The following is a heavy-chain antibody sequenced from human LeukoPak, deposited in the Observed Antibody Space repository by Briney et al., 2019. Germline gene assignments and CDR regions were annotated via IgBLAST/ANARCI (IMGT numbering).Heavy chain of an antibody. CDR2: INHSGST. CDR1: GGSFSGYY. J-gene: IGHJ4*02. D-gene: IGHD1-26*01. V-gene: IGHV4-34*01. CDR3: ARLYSGSYYSYFDY. Sequence: PSETLSLTCAVYGGSFSGYYWSWIRQPPGKGLEWIGEINHSGSTNYNPSLKSRVTISVDTSKNQFSLKLSSVTAADTAVYYCARLYSGSYYSYFDYWGQGTLVTVSS.